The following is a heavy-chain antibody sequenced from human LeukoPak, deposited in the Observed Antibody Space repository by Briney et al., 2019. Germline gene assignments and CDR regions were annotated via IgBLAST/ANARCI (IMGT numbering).Heavy chain of an antibody. D-gene: IGHD1-26*01. J-gene: IGHJ4*02. CDR2: IWYDGSNK. CDR3: AGMGAQFSIDY. Sequence: GGSLRLSCAASGFTFSSYWMSWVRQAPGKGLEWVAVIWYDGSNKYYADSVKGRFTISRDNSKNTLYLQMNSLRAEDTAVYYCAGMGAQFSIDYWGQGTLVTVSS. V-gene: IGHV3-33*08. CDR1: GFTFSSYW.